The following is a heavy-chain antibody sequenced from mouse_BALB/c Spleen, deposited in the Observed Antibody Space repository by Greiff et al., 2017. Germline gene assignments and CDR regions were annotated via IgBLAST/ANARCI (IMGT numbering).Heavy chain of an antibody. Sequence: EVKLMESGGGSVQPKGSLKLSCAASGFTFNTYAMNWVRQAPGKGLEWVARIRSKSNNYATYYADSVKDRFTISRDDSQSMLYLQMNNLKTEDTAMYYCVSNWGAWFAYWGQGTLVTVSA. D-gene: IGHD4-1*01. V-gene: IGHV10-1*02. J-gene: IGHJ3*01. CDR2: IRSKSNNYAT. CDR3: VSNWGAWFAY. CDR1: GFTFNTYA.